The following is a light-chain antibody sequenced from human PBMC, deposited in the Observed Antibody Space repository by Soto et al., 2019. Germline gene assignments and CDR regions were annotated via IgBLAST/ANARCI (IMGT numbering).Light chain of an antibody. Sequence: EIGLTQSPGTLSFSPGERATLICRAIQSIGKYLAWYQHRPGQYPRLLIYAASSRATGVPDRFSGGGSTTDCTLTVSRLEPEYFALYDCQKYSGSARTFGQGTRVEIK. V-gene: IGKV3-20*01. CDR2: AAS. CDR3: QKYSGSART. CDR1: QSIGKY. J-gene: IGKJ2*01.